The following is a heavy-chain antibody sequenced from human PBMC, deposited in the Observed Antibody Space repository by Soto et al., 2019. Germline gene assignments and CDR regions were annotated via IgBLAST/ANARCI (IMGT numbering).Heavy chain of an antibody. D-gene: IGHD6-13*01. V-gene: IGHV4-4*02. Sequence: PSETLSLTCAVSGGSISSSNWWSWVRQPPGKGLEWIGEIYHSGSTSYNPSLKSRVTISVDKSKNQFSLKLSSVTAADTAVYYCARERALGSSSWLRGMDVWGQGTTVTVSS. CDR2: IYHSGST. CDR3: ARERALGSSSWLRGMDV. CDR1: GGSISSSNW. J-gene: IGHJ6*02.